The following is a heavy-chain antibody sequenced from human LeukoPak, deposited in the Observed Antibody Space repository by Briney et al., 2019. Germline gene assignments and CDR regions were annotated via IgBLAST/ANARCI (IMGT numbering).Heavy chain of an antibody. CDR3: ARGPGVLMIYVGGYYFDY. V-gene: IGHV4-61*01. CDR1: GGSVSSGSYY. D-gene: IGHD2-8*01. Sequence: RPSETLSLTCTVSGGSVSSGSYYWSWIRQPPGKGLEWIGYIYYSGTTNYNPSLKSRVTISIDTSKNQFSLKLSSVTAADTAVYYCARGPGVLMIYVGGYYFDYWGQGTLVTVSS. CDR2: IYYSGTT. J-gene: IGHJ4*02.